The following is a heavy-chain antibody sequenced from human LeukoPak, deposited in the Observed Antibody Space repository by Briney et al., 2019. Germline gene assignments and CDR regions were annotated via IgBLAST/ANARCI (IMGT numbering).Heavy chain of an antibody. D-gene: IGHD4-17*01. Sequence: GGSLRLFCAASGFTFSDYWMHWVRQAPGKGLVWVSRIDTDGSSATYADSVKGRFTISRDNAKNTVYLQMNSLRVEDTGVYSCASALTTVTPHFHYWGQGTLVTVSS. CDR3: ASALTTVTPHFHY. V-gene: IGHV3-74*01. J-gene: IGHJ4*02. CDR2: IDTDGSSA. CDR1: GFTFSDYW.